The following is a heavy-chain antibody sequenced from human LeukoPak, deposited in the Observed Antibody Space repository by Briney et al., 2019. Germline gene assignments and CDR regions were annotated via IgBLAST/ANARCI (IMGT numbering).Heavy chain of an antibody. J-gene: IGHJ6*02. V-gene: IGHV3-64*01. CDR3: ARSFSSIAVAMDV. D-gene: IGHD6-19*01. Sequence: GGSLRLSCAASGFTFSSYAMHWVRQAPGKGLEYDSAISSNGGSTYYANSVKGRFTISRDNSKNTLYLQMGSLRAEDMAVYYCARSFSSIAVAMDVWGQGTTVTVSS. CDR2: ISSNGGST. CDR1: GFTFSSYA.